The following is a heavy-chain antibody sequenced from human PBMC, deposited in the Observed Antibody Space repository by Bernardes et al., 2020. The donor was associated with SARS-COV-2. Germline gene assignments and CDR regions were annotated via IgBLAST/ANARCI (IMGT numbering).Heavy chain of an antibody. CDR1: GYTFTDYY. Sequence: ASVKVSCKASGYTFTDYYMHWVRQAPGQGLEWMGWIYPSTGGTNYAQNVQGRVTMTRDTSISTAYMELRRLTFDDTAVYYCAAVTWSQRDDFDIWGQGTVVTVSS. CDR2: IYPSTGGT. J-gene: IGHJ3*02. D-gene: IGHD3-3*01. V-gene: IGHV1-2*02. CDR3: AAVTWSQRDDFDI.